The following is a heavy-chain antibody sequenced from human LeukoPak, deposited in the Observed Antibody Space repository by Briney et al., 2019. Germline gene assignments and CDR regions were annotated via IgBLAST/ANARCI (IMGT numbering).Heavy chain of an antibody. V-gene: IGHV3-23*01. Sequence: HPGGSLRLSCAASGFTISNFAMSWVRQAPGKGLEWVSSITDSGVSTFYTDSLSGRFTISRDNSKNTLYLQMKNLRAADTATYYCAKMTDARGRYGSGSHWGQGTLVAVSS. CDR1: GFTISNFA. J-gene: IGHJ4*01. D-gene: IGHD3-10*01. CDR3: AKMTDARGRYGSGSH. CDR2: ITDSGVST.